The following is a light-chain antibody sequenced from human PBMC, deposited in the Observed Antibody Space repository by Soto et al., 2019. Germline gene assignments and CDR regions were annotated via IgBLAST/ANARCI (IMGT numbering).Light chain of an antibody. CDR2: GAS. V-gene: IGKV3-15*01. Sequence: EIVMTQSPAILSVSPGEGATLSCRASQSVASNLAWYQQKPGQAPRLLIYGASSRATGIQARFSGSGSGTEFPLTISSPQPEDFGVYYCQQYINWPPLTFGGGTKVEI. CDR1: QSVASN. CDR3: QQYINWPPLT. J-gene: IGKJ4*02.